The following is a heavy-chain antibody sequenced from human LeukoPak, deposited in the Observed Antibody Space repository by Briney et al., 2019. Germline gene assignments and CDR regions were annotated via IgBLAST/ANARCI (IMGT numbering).Heavy chain of an antibody. Sequence: KTSETLSLTCTVSGGSISSYYWSWIRQPAGKGLEWIGRIYTSGSTNYNPSLKSRATMSVDTSKNQFSLKLSSVTAADTAVYYCARETIAAAGIGAYFDYWGQGTLVTVSS. CDR2: IYTSGST. CDR1: GGSISSYY. D-gene: IGHD6-13*01. J-gene: IGHJ4*02. CDR3: ARETIAAAGIGAYFDY. V-gene: IGHV4-4*07.